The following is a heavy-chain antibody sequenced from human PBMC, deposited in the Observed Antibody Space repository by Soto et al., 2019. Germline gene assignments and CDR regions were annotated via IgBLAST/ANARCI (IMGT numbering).Heavy chain of an antibody. CDR3: ARNLFDSRGYPPEV. V-gene: IGHV4-4*02. CDR1: GVSISSGKW. CDR2: IFHTGNT. D-gene: IGHD3-22*01. J-gene: IGHJ4*02. Sequence: PSETLSLTCTISGVSISSGKWWSWVRQPPGEALEWIGEIFHTGNTDYKPPLKSRVSILVDKSKNQFSLNLDSVTAADTAVYYCARNLFDSRGYPPEVWGQGILVTVSS.